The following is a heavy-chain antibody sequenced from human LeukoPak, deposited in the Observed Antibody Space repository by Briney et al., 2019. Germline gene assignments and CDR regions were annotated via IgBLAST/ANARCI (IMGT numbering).Heavy chain of an antibody. Sequence: ASVKVSCKASGYTFTSYGISWVRQAPRQGLEWMGWISAYNGNTNYAQKLQGRVTMTTDTSTSTAYMELRSLRSDDTAVYYCARVLNWNYGGLVGYYFDYWGQGTLVTVSS. CDR1: GYTFTSYG. CDR2: ISAYNGNT. CDR3: ARVLNWNYGGLVGYYFDY. V-gene: IGHV1-18*01. J-gene: IGHJ4*02. D-gene: IGHD1-7*01.